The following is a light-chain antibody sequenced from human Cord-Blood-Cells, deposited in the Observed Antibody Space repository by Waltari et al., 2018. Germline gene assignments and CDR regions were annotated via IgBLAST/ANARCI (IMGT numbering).Light chain of an antibody. CDR3: QQSYSTPFT. CDR2: AAS. V-gene: IGKV1-39*01. Sequence: IQMTHSPSSVSASVGERVAITCRASQSISSYLNWYQQKPGKAPKLLIYAASSLQSGVPSRFSGSGSGTDFTLTISSLQPEDFATYYCQQSYSTPFTFGPGTKVDIK. CDR1: QSISSY. J-gene: IGKJ3*01.